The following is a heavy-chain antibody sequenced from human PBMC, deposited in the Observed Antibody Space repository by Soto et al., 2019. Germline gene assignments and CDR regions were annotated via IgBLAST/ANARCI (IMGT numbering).Heavy chain of an antibody. CDR2: IYYSGST. CDR3: ASQGAYVDTAMATRYWYFDL. V-gene: IGHV4-39*01. Sequence: QLQLQESGPGLVKPSETLSLTCTVSGGSISSSSYYWGWIRQPPGKGLEWIGSIYYSGSTYYNPSLKSRVTISVDTSKNQFSLKLSSVTAADTAVYYCASQGAYVDTAMATRYWYFDLWGRGTLVTVSS. CDR1: GGSISSSSYY. J-gene: IGHJ2*01. D-gene: IGHD5-18*01.